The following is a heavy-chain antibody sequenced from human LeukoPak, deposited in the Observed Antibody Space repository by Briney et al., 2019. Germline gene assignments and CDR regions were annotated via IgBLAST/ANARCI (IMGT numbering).Heavy chain of an antibody. Sequence: KSSETLSLTCTVSGDSISSGSYYWNWIRQPPGKGLEWIGSIYHSGSTYYNPSLKSRVTISVDTSKNQFSLKLSSVTAADTAVYYCARRDGTYYYHWGQGTLVTVSS. J-gene: IGHJ4*02. CDR1: GDSISSGSYY. V-gene: IGHV4-39*07. D-gene: IGHD1-26*01. CDR3: ARRDGTYYYH. CDR2: IYHSGST.